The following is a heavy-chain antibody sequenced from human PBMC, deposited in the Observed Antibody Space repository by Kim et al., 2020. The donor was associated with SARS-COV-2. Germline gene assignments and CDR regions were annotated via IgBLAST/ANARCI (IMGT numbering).Heavy chain of an antibody. J-gene: IGHJ4*01. V-gene: IGHV3-23*01. CDR2: SGNNP. D-gene: IGHD3-10*01. Sequence: SGNNPFYADSVQGRVTVSRDNSKNALFLQMNDLRVEDSAVYYCAKEGLSGYWGQGTLVSVSS. CDR3: AKEGLSGY.